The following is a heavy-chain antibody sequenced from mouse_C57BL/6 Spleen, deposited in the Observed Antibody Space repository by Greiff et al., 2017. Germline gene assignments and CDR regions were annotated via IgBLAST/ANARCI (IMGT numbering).Heavy chain of an antibody. J-gene: IGHJ3*01. CDR2: IDPSDSYT. Sequence: QVQLQQSGAELVMPGASVKLSCKASGYTFTSYWMHWVKQRPGQGLEWIGEIDPSDSYTNYNQKFKGKSTLTVDKSSSTAYMQLSSLTSEDSAVYYCARRGDYAAWFAYWGQGTLVTVSA. D-gene: IGHD2-4*01. V-gene: IGHV1-69*01. CDR3: ARRGDYAAWFAY. CDR1: GYTFTSYW.